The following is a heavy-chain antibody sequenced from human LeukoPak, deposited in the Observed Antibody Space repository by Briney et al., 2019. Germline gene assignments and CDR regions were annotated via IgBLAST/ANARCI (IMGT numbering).Heavy chain of an antibody. Sequence: ASVKVSCKASGGTFSSYAISWVRQAPGQGLEWMGGIIPIFGTANYAQKFQGRVTITADESTSTAYMELSSLRSEDTAVYYCARDSTPTINYYDSSGFDYWGQGTLVTVSS. CDR2: IIPIFGTA. V-gene: IGHV1-69*13. CDR1: GGTFSSYA. J-gene: IGHJ4*02. D-gene: IGHD3-22*01. CDR3: ARDSTPTINYYDSSGFDY.